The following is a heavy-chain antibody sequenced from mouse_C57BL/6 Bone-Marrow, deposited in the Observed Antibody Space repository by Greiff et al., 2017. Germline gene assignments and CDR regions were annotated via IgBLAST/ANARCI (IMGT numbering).Heavy chain of an antibody. D-gene: IGHD2-5*01. CDR3: ARSGSYSNYFAWFAY. J-gene: IGHJ3*01. CDR1: GYTFTSYG. CDR2: IYPRSGNI. V-gene: IGHV1-81*01. Sequence: QVQLQQSGAELARPGASVKLSCKASGYTFTSYGISWVKQRTGQGLEWIGEIYPRSGNIYYNEKFKGKATLTADKSSSTAYMELRSLTSEDSAVYFCARSGSYSNYFAWFAYWGQGTLVTVSA.